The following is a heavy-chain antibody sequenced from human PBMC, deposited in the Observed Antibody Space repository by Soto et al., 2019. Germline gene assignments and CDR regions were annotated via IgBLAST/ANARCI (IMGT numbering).Heavy chain of an antibody. CDR3: ARSRGGSSCLVRYYSNFSGKDV. Sequence: VQLVQSGAELKNRGSSVKVSCNAPGDTFSRYAISWVLQSPGQGRESMGGVSPIFGTAKYSRKFHGRVPPTADASTTTGDKALGCLRSSETAVYSCARSRGGSSCLVRYYSNFSGKDVWGPGATV. CDR1: GDTFSRYA. D-gene: IGHD2-15*01. CDR2: VSPIFGTA. J-gene: IGHJ6*01. V-gene: IGHV1-69*01.